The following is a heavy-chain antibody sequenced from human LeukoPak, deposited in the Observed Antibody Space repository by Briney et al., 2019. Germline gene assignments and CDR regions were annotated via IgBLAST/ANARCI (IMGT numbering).Heavy chain of an antibody. J-gene: IGHJ4*02. D-gene: IGHD1-26*01. V-gene: IGHV4-61*02. CDR3: ARDRAGGNYLLDY. Sequence: SETLSLTCTVSGGSIIGGSYYWSWIRQPAGKGLEWIGRIYTSGSTNYNPSLKGRVTISLNTSKNQFSLKLSSVTAADTAVYYCARDRAGGNYLLDYWGQGTLVTVSS. CDR2: IYTSGST. CDR1: GGSIIGGSYY.